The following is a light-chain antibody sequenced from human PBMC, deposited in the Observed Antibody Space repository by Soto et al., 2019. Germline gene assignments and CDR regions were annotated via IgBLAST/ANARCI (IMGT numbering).Light chain of an antibody. V-gene: IGKV3-11*01. CDR1: QSVSSY. CDR3: QQRKNWPPLT. Sequence: EIVLTQSPATLSLSPGERVTLSCRASQSVSSYLAWYQQKPGQAPRLLIYEASNRATGIPARFSGSGSGTDFTLTISSLEPEDFAVYYCQQRKNWPPLTFGGGTKVEIK. CDR2: EAS. J-gene: IGKJ4*01.